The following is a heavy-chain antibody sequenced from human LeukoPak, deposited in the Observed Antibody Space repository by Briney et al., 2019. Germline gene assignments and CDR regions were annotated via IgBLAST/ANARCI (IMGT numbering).Heavy chain of an antibody. CDR2: IKQDGSEK. D-gene: IGHD2-15*01. V-gene: IGHV3-7*03. CDR1: GFTFSNCW. Sequence: GGSLRLSCAASGFTFSNCWMTWVRQAPGKGLEWVANIKQDGSEKYYVDSVKGRFTISRDNSKNTLYLQMNSLRAEDTAVYYCAKEYCSGGSCYSAPLDYWGQGTLVTVSS. J-gene: IGHJ4*02. CDR3: AKEYCSGGSCYSAPLDY.